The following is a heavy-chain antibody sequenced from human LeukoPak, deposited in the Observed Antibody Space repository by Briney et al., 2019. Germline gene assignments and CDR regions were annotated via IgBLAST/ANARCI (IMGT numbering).Heavy chain of an antibody. Sequence: GGSLRLSCVASGFIFTDYYMAWIRQAPGKGLEWVSALNYNGGNTYYADSVKGRFTISRDNSKNMLYLQMNSLRAEDTAIYYRAQISVDTSRNRWADFDSWGQGILVTVSS. CDR1: GFIFTDYY. CDR3: AQISVDTSRNRWADFDS. CDR2: LNYNGGNT. V-gene: IGHV3-23*01. J-gene: IGHJ4*02. D-gene: IGHD5-18*01.